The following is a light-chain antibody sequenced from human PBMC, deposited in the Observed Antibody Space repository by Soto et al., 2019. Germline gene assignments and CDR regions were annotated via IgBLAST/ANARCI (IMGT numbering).Light chain of an antibody. V-gene: IGLV2-14*03. CDR1: SSDVGGYNY. CDR3: SLYIRSSSSSYV. J-gene: IGLJ1*01. Sequence: QSALAQPASASGSPGQSITISCTGTSSDVGGYNYVSWYQQHPGKAPKLMIYDVSNRPSGVSNRFSGSKSGNTASLTISGIHAEDEADYSCSLYIRSSSSSYVLGTGTKVTV. CDR2: DVS.